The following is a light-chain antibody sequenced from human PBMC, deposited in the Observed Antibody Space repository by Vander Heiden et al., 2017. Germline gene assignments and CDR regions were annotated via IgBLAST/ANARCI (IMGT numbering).Light chain of an antibody. Sequence: SYVLTQPPSVSVAPGQTARITRGGNDVGSKSVHWYQQKPGQAPVLVVYDDRDRPSGIPERFSGSNSGNTATLTISRVEAGDEADYYCQVWDISSDHVVFGGGTKLTVL. J-gene: IGLJ2*01. V-gene: IGLV3-21*02. CDR3: QVWDISSDHVV. CDR1: DVGSKS. CDR2: DDR.